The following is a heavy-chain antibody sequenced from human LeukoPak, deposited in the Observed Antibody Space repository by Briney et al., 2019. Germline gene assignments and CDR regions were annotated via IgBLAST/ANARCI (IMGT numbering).Heavy chain of an antibody. CDR3: AKVPLYEASFDY. D-gene: IGHD2-8*01. V-gene: IGHV3-30*02. CDR1: GFTFSSYA. J-gene: IGHJ4*02. Sequence: PGGSLRLSCAASGFTFSSYAMHWVRQAPGKGLEWVAFIRYDGSNKYYADSVEGRFTISRDNSKDTLYLQMNSLRAEDTAVYYCAKVPLYEASFDYWGQGTLVTVSS. CDR2: IRYDGSNK.